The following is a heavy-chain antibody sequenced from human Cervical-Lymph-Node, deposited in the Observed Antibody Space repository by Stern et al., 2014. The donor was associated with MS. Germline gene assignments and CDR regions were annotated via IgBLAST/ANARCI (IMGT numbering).Heavy chain of an antibody. D-gene: IGHD6-13*01. CDR2: ITTHNGNT. Sequence: DQLVESGNEVKKPGASVKVSCTASGYTFTSYGISWVRQVPGQGLEWIGWITTHNGNTAYAQKGRDSVTLTAAAYTNTAYMELRSLRSDDTAVYYCARSSSWYFDFWGQGTLVTVSS. V-gene: IGHV1-18*01. CDR1: GYTFTSYG. CDR3: ARSSSWYFDF. J-gene: IGHJ4*02.